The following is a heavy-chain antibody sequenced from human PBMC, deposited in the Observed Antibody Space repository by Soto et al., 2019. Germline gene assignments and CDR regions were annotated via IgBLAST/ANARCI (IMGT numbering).Heavy chain of an antibody. D-gene: IGHD1-1*01. CDR3: ARVERGTATTVVDAFDI. Sequence: PSETLSLTCTVSGGSISNHYWSWIRQPPGKGLEWIGYIYHSGSTHFNPSLKSRVTISVDTSKNQFSLKLSSVTAADTALYYCARVERGTATTVVDAFDIWGPGTMVTVSS. CDR1: GGSISNHY. CDR2: IYHSGST. V-gene: IGHV4-59*11. J-gene: IGHJ3*02.